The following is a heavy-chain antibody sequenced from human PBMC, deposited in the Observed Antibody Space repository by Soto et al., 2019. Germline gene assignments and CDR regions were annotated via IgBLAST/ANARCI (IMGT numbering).Heavy chain of an antibody. CDR3: AKVFYYYDSSGYYYFDY. CDR2: ISGSGSTI. Sequence: PGGSLRLSCAASGFTFSSYAVSWVRQAPGKGPEWISSISGSGSTIYYADSVKGRFTISRDNSKNTLYLQMSSLRAEDTAVYYCAKVFYYYDSSGYYYFDYWGQGPLATVYS. D-gene: IGHD3-22*01. J-gene: IGHJ4*02. V-gene: IGHV3-23*01. CDR1: GFTFSSYA.